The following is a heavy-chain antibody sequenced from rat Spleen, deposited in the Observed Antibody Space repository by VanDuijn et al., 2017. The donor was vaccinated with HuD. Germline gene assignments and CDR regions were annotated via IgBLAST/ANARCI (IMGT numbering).Heavy chain of an antibody. V-gene: IGHV5S23*01. CDR1: GFTFSNYD. D-gene: IGHD1-6*01. CDR3: ARMYTTDYYWCFDF. CDR2: ISTGGGNT. J-gene: IGHJ1*01. Sequence: EVQLVESGGGLVQPGRSLKLSCAASGFTFSNYDMAWVRQAPTKGLEWVASISTGGGNTYYRDSVKGRFTISRDNAKSTLYLQMDSLRSEDTATYYCARMYTTDYYWCFDFWGPGTMVTVSS.